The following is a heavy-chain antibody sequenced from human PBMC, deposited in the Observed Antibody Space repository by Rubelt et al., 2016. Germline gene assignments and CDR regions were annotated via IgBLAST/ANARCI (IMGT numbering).Heavy chain of an antibody. V-gene: IGHV1-18*01. D-gene: IGHD5-18*01. CDR3: ARVGTAMAFDY. J-gene: IGHJ4*02. Sequence: TNYAQKLQGRVTMTTDTSTSTAYMELRSLRSDDTAVYYCARVGTAMAFDYWGPGTLVTVSS. CDR2: T.